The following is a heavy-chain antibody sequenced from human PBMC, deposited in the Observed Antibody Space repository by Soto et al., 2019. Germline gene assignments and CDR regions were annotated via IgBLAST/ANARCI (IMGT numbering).Heavy chain of an antibody. V-gene: IGHV4-30-2*01. CDR2: IYHSGST. CDR1: GGSISSGGYS. Sequence: QLQLQESGSGLVKPSQTLSLTCAVSGGSISSGGYSWSWIRQPPGKGLEWIGYIYHSGSTYYNPSRKGRVTISGDRFKNQFSLNLSSVAAADTAEYFGQAGGGLPRYYWGQGTLVTVSS. CDR3: QAGGGLPRYY. J-gene: IGHJ4*02. D-gene: IGHD1-26*01.